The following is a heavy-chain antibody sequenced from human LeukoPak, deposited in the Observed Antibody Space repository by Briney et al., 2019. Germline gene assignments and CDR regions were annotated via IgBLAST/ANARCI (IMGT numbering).Heavy chain of an antibody. Sequence: LRLSCAASGFTFSSYAMSWIRQPPGKGLEWIGYIYHSGSTYYNPSLKSRVTISVDRSKNQFSLKLSSVTAADTAVYYCARSRSGSYYFDYWGQGTLVTVSS. V-gene: IGHV4-30-2*01. CDR2: IYHSGST. D-gene: IGHD1-26*01. CDR3: ARSRSGSYYFDY. J-gene: IGHJ4*02. CDR1: GFTFSSYA.